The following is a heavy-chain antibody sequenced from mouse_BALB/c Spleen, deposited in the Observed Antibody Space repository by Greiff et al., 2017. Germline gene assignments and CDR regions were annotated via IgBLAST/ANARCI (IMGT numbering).Heavy chain of an antibody. V-gene: IGHV3-6*02. CDR3: ARGGNYVYYFDY. J-gene: IGHJ2*01. D-gene: IGHD2-1*01. Sequence: EVKLQESGPGLVKPSQSLSLTCSVTGYSITSGYYWNWIRQFPGNKLEWMGYISYDGSNNYNPSLKNRISITRDTSKNQFFLKLNSVTTEDTATYYCARGGNYVYYFDYWGQGTTLTVSS. CDR1: GYSITSGYY. CDR2: ISYDGSN.